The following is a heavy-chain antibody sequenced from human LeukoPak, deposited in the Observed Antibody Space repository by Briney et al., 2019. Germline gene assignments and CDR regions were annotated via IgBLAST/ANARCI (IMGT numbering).Heavy chain of an antibody. CDR1: GGSISSSSYY. V-gene: IGHV4-39*01. CDR3: ARQAMYYYDSSGPDAFDI. CDR2: IYYSGST. J-gene: IGHJ3*02. Sequence: KTSETLSLTCTVSGGSISSSSYYWGWIRQPPGKGLEWIGSIYYSGSTYYNPSLKSRVTISVDTSKNQFSLKLSSVTAADTAVYYCARQAMYYYDSSGPDAFDIWGQGTMVTVSS. D-gene: IGHD3-22*01.